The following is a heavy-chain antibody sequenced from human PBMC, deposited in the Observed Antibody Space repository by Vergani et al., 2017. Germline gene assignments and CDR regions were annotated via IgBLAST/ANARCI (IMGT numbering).Heavy chain of an antibody. CDR3: ARNLRSTNGYFDL. CDR1: GGSISSYY. D-gene: IGHD4-17*01. J-gene: IGHJ2*01. V-gene: IGHV4-59*12. Sequence: QVQLQESGPGLVKPSETLSLTCTVSGGSISSYYWSWIRQPPGKGLEWIGYIYYSGSTNYNPSLKSRVTISVDTPKNQFSLKLSSVTAADTAVYYCARNLRSTNGYFDLWGRGTLVTVSS. CDR2: IYYSGST.